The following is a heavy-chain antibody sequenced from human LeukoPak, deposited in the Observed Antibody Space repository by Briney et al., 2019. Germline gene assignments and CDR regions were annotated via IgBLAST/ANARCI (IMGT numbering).Heavy chain of an antibody. CDR1: GYTFTGYY. CDR2: INPNSGGT. V-gene: IGHV1-2*02. J-gene: IGHJ4*02. Sequence: ASVTVSCKASGYTFTGYYMHWVRQTPGQGLEWMGWINPNSGGTNYAQKFQGRVTMTRDTSISTAYMELSRLRSEDTAVYYCARKRLIAAAGVFVYWGEGTLVTVSS. CDR3: ARKRLIAAAGVFVY. D-gene: IGHD6-13*01.